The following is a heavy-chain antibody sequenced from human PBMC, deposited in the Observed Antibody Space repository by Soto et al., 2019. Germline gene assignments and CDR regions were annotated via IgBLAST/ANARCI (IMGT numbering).Heavy chain of an antibody. CDR3: ARDEHYGSGSYGLGY. CDR2: ISSSSSYI. D-gene: IGHD3-10*01. CDR1: GFTFSSYS. Sequence: EVQLVESGGGLVKPGGSLRLSCAASGFTFSSYSMNWVRQAPGKGLEWVSSISSSSSYIYYADSVKGRITISRDNDKNSLYLQMNRLRAEDTAVYYCARDEHYGSGSYGLGYWGQGTLVTVSS. J-gene: IGHJ4*02. V-gene: IGHV3-21*01.